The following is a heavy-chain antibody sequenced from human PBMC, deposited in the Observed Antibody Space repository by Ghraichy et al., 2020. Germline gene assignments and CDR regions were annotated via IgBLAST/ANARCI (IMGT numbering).Heavy chain of an antibody. D-gene: IGHD6-13*01. Sequence: ASVKVSCKASGYTFTSYGISWVRQAPGQGLEWMGWISAYNGNTNYAQKLQGRVTMTTDTSTSTAYMELRSPRSDDTAVYYCAHSSCIAAAYCWFDPWGQGTLVTVSS. V-gene: IGHV1-18*01. CDR2: ISAYNGNT. CDR1: GYTFTSYG. J-gene: IGHJ5*02. CDR3: AHSSCIAAAYCWFDP.